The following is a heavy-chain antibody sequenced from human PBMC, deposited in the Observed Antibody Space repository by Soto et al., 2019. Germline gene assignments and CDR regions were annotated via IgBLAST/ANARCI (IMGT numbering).Heavy chain of an antibody. V-gene: IGHV4-39*01. CDR3: ASRLLYYDFWSGYFDY. CDR2: IYYSGST. J-gene: IGHJ4*02. Sequence: SATLSLTCTVSGGSISSSSYYWGWIRPPPGKGLEWIGSIYYSGSTYYNPSLKSRVTISVDTSKNQFSLKLSSVTAADTAVYYCASRLLYYDFWSGYFDYWGQGTLVTVSS. CDR1: GGSISSSSYY. D-gene: IGHD3-3*01.